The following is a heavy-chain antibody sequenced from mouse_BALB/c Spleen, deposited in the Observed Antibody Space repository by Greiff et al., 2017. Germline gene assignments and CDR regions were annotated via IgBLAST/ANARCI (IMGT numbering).Heavy chain of an antibody. CDR2: ISSGSSTI. CDR1: GFTFSSFG. V-gene: IGHV5-17*02. D-gene: IGHD2-10*02. Sequence: EVQGVESGGGLVQPGGSRKLSCAASGFTFSSFGMHWVRQAPEKGLEWVAYISSGSSTIYYADTVKGRFTISRDNPKNTLFLQMTSLRSEDTAMYYCAREWYGNYDYWGQGTTLTVSS. J-gene: IGHJ2*01. CDR3: AREWYGNYDY.